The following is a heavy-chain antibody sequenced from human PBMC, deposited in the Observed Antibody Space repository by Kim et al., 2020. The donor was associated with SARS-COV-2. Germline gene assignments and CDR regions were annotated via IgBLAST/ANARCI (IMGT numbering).Heavy chain of an antibody. V-gene: IGHV4-34*01. Sequence: SETLSLTCAVYGGSFSGYYWSWIRQPPGKGLEWIGEINHSGSTNYNPSLKSRVTISVDTSKNQFSLKLSSVTAADTAVYYCARAGIVVVVAATPSFDYWGQGTLVTVSS. D-gene: IGHD2-15*01. CDR2: INHSGST. CDR1: GGSFSGYY. J-gene: IGHJ4*02. CDR3: ARAGIVVVVAATPSFDY.